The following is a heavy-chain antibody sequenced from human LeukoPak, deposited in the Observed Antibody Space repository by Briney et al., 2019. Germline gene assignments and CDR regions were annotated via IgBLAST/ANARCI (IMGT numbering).Heavy chain of an antibody. CDR1: GGSISSGGYY. D-gene: IGHD5-18*01. Sequence: SETLSLTCTVSGGSISSGGYYWRWIRQHPGKGLEWIGYIYYSGSTYYNPSLNSRVTISVDTSKNQFSLKLSSVTAADTAVYYCARGGVQLWEYYFDYWGQGTLVTVSS. V-gene: IGHV4-31*03. J-gene: IGHJ4*02. CDR2: IYYSGST. CDR3: ARGGVQLWEYYFDY.